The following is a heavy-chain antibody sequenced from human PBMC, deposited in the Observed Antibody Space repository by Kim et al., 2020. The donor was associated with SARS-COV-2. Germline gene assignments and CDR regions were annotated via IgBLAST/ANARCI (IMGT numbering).Heavy chain of an antibody. CDR1: GGSLSSSSYY. J-gene: IGHJ6*03. CDR2: AYYIGNT. CDR3: ARHQWYSSGWDVAFYYYSMDV. Sequence: SETLSLTCTVSGGSLSSSSYYWGWIRQPPGKGLEWIGTAYYIGNTYYNPSLKSRVTISVDTSKNQFSLKLGSVTAADTAVYYCARHQWYSSGWDVAFYYYSMDVWGKGTTVTVSS. D-gene: IGHD6-19*01. V-gene: IGHV4-39*01.